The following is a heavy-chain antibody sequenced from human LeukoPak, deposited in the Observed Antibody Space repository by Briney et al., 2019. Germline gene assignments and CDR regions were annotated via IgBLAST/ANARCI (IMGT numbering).Heavy chain of an antibody. J-gene: IGHJ6*02. D-gene: IGHD3-22*01. V-gene: IGHV1-69*06. CDR1: GGTFSSYV. CDR3: ARTVHYYYDSSGYRGTYYYYYGMDG. Sequence: SVKVSRKASGGTFSSYVISWVPQAPGEGLEWMGGIIPIFGTANYARKFQGRVTITADKSTSTAYMELSSLRYEDTAVYYCARTVHYYYDSSGYRGTYYYYYGMDGWGQGTTVTVSS. CDR2: IIPIFGTA.